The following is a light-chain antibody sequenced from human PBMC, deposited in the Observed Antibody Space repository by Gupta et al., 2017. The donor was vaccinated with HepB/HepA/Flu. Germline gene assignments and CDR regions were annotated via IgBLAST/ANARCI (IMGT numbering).Light chain of an antibody. CDR3: GTWDNNLSAGV. Sequence: QSVLTQPPSVSAAPGQKVTISCSGRSSNIGSEYVSWYQHRPETAPNLLIYDNTTRPSGIPDRFSGSKSGTSATLCITGLQTGDEADYYCGTWDNNLSAGVFGGGTKLTVL. V-gene: IGLV1-51*02. CDR2: DNT. CDR1: SSNIGSEY. J-gene: IGLJ2*01.